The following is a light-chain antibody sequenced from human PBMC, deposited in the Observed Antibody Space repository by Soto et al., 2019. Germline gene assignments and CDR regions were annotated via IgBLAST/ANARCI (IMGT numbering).Light chain of an antibody. CDR3: QQRSSWPRA. CDR1: QNINAY. J-gene: IGKJ4*01. CDR2: DAS. Sequence: EIVLTQSPDTLSLSLGERATLSCRASQNINAYLVWYQQKPGQAPRLLIYDASKRATGIPDRFSGSGSGTDFTLTISSLAPEDFALYYCQQRSSWPRAFVGGTRVEIK. V-gene: IGKV3-11*01.